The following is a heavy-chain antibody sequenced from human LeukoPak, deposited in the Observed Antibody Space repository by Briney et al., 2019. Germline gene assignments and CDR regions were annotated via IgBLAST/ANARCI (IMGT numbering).Heavy chain of an antibody. CDR3: ARVGRFYSSVYYFDY. V-gene: IGHV4-61*01. CDR2: IYYSGST. CDR1: GGPVSSGSCY. J-gene: IGHJ4*02. Sequence: KPSETLSPTCTVSGGPVSSGSCYWSWIRQPPGKGLEWIGYIYYSGSTNYNPSLKSRVTISVDTSKNQFSLKLSSVTAADTAVYYCARVGRFYSSVYYFDYWGQGTLVTVSS. D-gene: IGHD1-26*01.